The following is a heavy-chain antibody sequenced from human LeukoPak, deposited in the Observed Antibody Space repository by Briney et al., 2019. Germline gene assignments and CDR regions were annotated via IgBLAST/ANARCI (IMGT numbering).Heavy chain of an antibody. J-gene: IGHJ4*02. CDR1: GYTFTSYG. V-gene: IGHV1-18*01. CDR2: ISAYNGNT. CDR3: ARLYPKTEWEPRPFDY. Sequence: ASVKVSCKASGYTFTSYGVSWVRQAPGQGLEWMGWISAYNGNTNYAQKLQGRVTMTTDTSTSTAYMELRSLRSDDTAVYYCARLYPKTEWEPRPFDYWGQGTLVTVSS. D-gene: IGHD1-26*01.